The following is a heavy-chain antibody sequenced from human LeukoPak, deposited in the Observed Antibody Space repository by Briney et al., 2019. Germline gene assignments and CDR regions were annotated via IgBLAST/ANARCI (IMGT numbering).Heavy chain of an antibody. CDR1: AFTFSNYW. V-gene: IGHV3-7*01. J-gene: IGHJ4*02. CDR2: IKEDGGEI. D-gene: IGHD4-23*01. CDR3: ARDRGYSTFDY. Sequence: GGSLRLPCAASAFTFSNYWMSWVRQAPGKGPEWVANIKEDGGEINYLDSVKGRFTISRDNAKNSLYLQMNRLRAEDTAVYYCARDRGYSTFDYWGQGTLATVSS.